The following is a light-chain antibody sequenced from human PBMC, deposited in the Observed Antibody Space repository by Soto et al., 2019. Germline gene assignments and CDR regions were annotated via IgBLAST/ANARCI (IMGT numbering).Light chain of an antibody. V-gene: IGKV1-27*01. CDR2: ATS. Sequence: DIQMTQSPSSLSASVGDRVTITCRASQAISNYLAWYQQKPGKVPKLLIYATSTLQSGVPSRFSGSGSGTDFTLIISSLQPEDVATYYCQKYNSARWTFGQGTKLDIK. J-gene: IGKJ1*01. CDR1: QAISNY. CDR3: QKYNSARWT.